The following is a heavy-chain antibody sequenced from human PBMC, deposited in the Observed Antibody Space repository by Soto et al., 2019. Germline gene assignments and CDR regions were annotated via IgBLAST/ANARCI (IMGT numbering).Heavy chain of an antibody. CDR1: VGSISSGGYS. CDR2: IYHSGST. V-gene: IGHV4-30-2*01. Sequence: SETLSLTCAVSVGSISSGGYSWSWIRQPPGKGLEWIGYIYHSGSTYYNPSLKSRVTISVDRSKNQFSLKLSSVTAADTAVYYCARMYYDFWSGYYTGRWFDPWGQGTLVTVSS. J-gene: IGHJ5*02. D-gene: IGHD3-3*01. CDR3: ARMYYDFWSGYYTGRWFDP.